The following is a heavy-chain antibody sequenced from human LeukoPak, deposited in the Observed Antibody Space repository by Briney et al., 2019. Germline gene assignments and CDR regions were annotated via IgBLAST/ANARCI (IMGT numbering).Heavy chain of an antibody. D-gene: IGHD2-2*01. J-gene: IGHJ4*02. Sequence: PGGSLRLSCAALGFAFSSYSMNWCRQAPGKGLEGCSYIDSSGGTHDYAGSVKGRFTISRDNAQSSLSLQMNALRDEDTAVYYCARTDCGSTGCYWNDYWGPGTLVTVSS. CDR2: IDSSGGTH. V-gene: IGHV3-48*02. CDR3: ARTDCGSTGCYWNDY. CDR1: GFAFSSYS.